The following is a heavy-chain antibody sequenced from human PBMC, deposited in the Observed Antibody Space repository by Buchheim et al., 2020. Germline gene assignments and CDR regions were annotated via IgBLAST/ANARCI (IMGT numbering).Heavy chain of an antibody. CDR2: IWYDGSNK. CDR3: ARDENCSGGSCYSSTPFYYYYYGMDV. Sequence: QVQLVESGGSVVQPGRSLRLSCAASGFTFSSYGMHWVRQAPGKGLEWVAVIWYDGSNKYYADSVKGRFTISRDNSKNTLYLQMNSLRAEDTAVYYCARDENCSGGSCYSSTPFYYYYYGMDVWGQGTT. V-gene: IGHV3-33*01. D-gene: IGHD2-15*01. CDR1: GFTFSSYG. J-gene: IGHJ6*02.